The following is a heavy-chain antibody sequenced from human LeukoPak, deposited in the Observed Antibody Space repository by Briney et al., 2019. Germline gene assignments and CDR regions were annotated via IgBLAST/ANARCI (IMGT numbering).Heavy chain of an antibody. CDR1: GYTFTSYY. CDR3: AGERGKRWLQLHY. D-gene: IGHD5-24*01. J-gene: IGHJ4*02. Sequence: ASAKVSCKASGYTFTSYYMHWVRQAPGQGLEWMGIINPSGGSTSYAQKFQGRVTMTRDTSTSTVYMELSSLRSEDTAVYYCAGERGKRWLQLHYWGQGTLVTVSS. CDR2: INPSGGST. V-gene: IGHV1-46*01.